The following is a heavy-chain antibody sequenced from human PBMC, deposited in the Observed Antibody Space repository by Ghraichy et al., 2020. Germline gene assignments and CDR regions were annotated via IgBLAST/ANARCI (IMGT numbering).Heavy chain of an antibody. CDR3: VRLPGYSGFQIFQKNAFDL. J-gene: IGHJ3*01. Sequence: SETLSLTCAVSGGSISTTSYYWGRNRQAPGKGLEWIGSVYYSGTPYYKSSLRSRVTISVDTSNKQFSLKFSSVTAADTAVYYCVRLPGYSGFQIFQKNAFDLWGQGKMVTSSS. CDR1: GGSISTTSYY. CDR2: VYYSGTP. V-gene: IGHV4-39*01. D-gene: IGHD5-12*01.